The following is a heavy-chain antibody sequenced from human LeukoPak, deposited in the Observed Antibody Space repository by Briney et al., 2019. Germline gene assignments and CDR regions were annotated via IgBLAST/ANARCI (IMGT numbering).Heavy chain of an antibody. CDR2: IYTCGST. V-gene: IGHV4-4*07. D-gene: IGHD6-13*01. CDR3: ASDGGQQLVHGRGYYDYGMDV. Sequence: SQTLSLTCTVSGGSISSHYWSWIRQPAGKGLEWIGRIYTCGSTNYNPSLKSRVTMSVATSKSQFSLTLSSVTAADTAVYYCASDGGQQLVHGRGYYDYGMDVRGQGTTVTVSS. J-gene: IGHJ6*02. CDR1: GGSISSHY.